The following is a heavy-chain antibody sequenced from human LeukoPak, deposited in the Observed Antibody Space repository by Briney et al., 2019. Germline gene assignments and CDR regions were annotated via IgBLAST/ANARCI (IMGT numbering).Heavy chain of an antibody. V-gene: IGHV4-59*12. CDR3: ARGGSRSYTSSTLDY. J-gene: IGHJ4*02. Sequence: SETLSLTCSVSGGSITVYYWNWIRQSPGKGLEWIGSISYSGSTNYNPSLNSRVTISIDTSKNRFSLKVSSVIAADTAMYYCARGGSRSYTSSTLDYWGQGTLVTVSS. CDR1: GGSITVYY. D-gene: IGHD6-6*01. CDR2: ISYSGST.